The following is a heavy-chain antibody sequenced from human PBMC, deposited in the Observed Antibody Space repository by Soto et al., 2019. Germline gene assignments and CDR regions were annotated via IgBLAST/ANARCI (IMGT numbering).Heavy chain of an antibody. CDR2: ITVGDVT. CDR3: AGGRDYSKGGDH. V-gene: IGHV3-66*01. Sequence: EVQLVDSGGGLVQPGGSLRLSCAASGFSVSNYHMNWVRQAPGKGPEWVSIITVGDVTYYADSVKGIFTISRDSSRNTVYLQMNSLRGDDTAVYYCAGGRDYSKGGDHWGQGTLVIVSS. D-gene: IGHD4-4*01. J-gene: IGHJ4*02. CDR1: GFSVSNYH.